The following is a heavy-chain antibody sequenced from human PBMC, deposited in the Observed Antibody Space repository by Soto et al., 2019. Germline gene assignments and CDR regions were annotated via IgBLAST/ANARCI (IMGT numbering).Heavy chain of an antibody. J-gene: IGHJ5*02. Sequence: EVQLVESGGGLVKPGGSLRLSCAASGFTFSSYSMNWVRQAPGKGLEWVSSISSSSSYIYYADSVKGRFTISRDNAKNSLYLQMNSLRAEDTAVYYCVRALVQGVVIIYWFDPWGQGTLVTVSS. V-gene: IGHV3-21*01. D-gene: IGHD3-3*01. CDR1: GFTFSSYS. CDR2: ISSSSSYI. CDR3: VRALVQGVVIIYWFDP.